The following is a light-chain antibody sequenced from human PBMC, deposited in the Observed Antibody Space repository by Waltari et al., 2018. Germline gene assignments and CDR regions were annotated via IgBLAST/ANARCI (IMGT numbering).Light chain of an antibody. V-gene: IGLV2-8*01. Sequence: QSALTQPPSASGSPGQSVTISCTGTSSDVGVYISASWYQQHPGKAPKLMIYEVSKRPSGVPDRFSGSKSGNTASLTVSGLQAEDEADYYCSSYAGTNKVVFGGGTKLTVL. CDR1: SSDVGVYIS. J-gene: IGLJ2*01. CDR3: SSYAGTNKVV. CDR2: EVS.